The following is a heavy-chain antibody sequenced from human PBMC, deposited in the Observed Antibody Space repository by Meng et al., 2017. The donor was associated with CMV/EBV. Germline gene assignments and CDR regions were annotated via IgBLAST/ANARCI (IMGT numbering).Heavy chain of an antibody. D-gene: IGHD5-24*01. CDR3: ARGGATALDY. CDR1: GFTFSSYG. V-gene: IGHV3-48*03. CDR2: ISSNGSNI. Sequence: GGSLTISCAASGFTFSSYGINWVRQAPGKGLEWVSYISSNGSNIYYADSVQGRFTISRDKAKNPLYLQMNSLRAEDTAVYYCARGGATALDYWGQGTLVTVSS. J-gene: IGHJ4*02.